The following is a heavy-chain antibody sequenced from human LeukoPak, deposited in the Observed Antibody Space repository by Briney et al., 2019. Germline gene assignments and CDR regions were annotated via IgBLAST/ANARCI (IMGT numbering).Heavy chain of an antibody. CDR3: ARRPSYDDPRGGFDI. J-gene: IGHJ3*02. D-gene: IGHD4-17*01. Sequence: PSESLSLTCTVSGGSISSSSYYWGWIRQPPGKGLECIGSIYYSGNTYYNPSLKSRVTISVDTSKNQFSLKVSSVTAADTAVYYCARRPSYDDPRGGFDIWGQGTMVTVSS. V-gene: IGHV4-39*01. CDR1: GGSISSSSYY. CDR2: IYYSGNT.